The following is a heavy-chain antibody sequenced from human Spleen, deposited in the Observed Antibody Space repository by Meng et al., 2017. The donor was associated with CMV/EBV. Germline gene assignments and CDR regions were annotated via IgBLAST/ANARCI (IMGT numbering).Heavy chain of an antibody. Sequence: QWPLRRWGGGLLKPSVALALTVAVYGGSFSGYDWSWIRQPPGKGLEWIGEINHSGSTNYNPSLKSRVTISVDTSKNQFSLKLSSVTAADTAVYYCARLRITIFAAGRPFDYWAREPWSPSPQ. CDR2: INHSGST. D-gene: IGHD3-3*01. CDR1: GGSFSGYD. J-gene: IGHJ4*02. V-gene: IGHV4-34*01. CDR3: ARLRITIFAAGRPFDY.